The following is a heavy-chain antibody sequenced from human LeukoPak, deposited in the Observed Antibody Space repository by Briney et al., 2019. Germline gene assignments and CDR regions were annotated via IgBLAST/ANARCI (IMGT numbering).Heavy chain of an antibody. J-gene: IGHJ3*02. CDR3: ARDRRYNTAPHDAFDI. Sequence: SETLSLTCTVSGVSINSYYWSWIRQPPGKELEWIGYIYYSGSTYYNPSLKSRVTISIDTSRNQFSLKLTSVTAADTAVYYCARDRRYNTAPHDAFDIWGQGTVVTISS. CDR2: IYYSGST. D-gene: IGHD1-14*01. CDR1: GVSINSYY. V-gene: IGHV4-59*12.